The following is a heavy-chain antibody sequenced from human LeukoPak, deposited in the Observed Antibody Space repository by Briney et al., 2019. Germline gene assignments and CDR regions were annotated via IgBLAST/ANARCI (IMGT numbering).Heavy chain of an antibody. D-gene: IGHD2-2*01. CDR3: ARVFIVVVPAATDY. CDR2: ISSSGSTI. J-gene: IGHJ4*02. Sequence: GGSLRLXCAASGFTYSDYYMSWIRRAPGKGLEWVSYISSSGSTIYYADSVKGRFTISRDNAKNSLYLQMNSLRAEDTAVYYCARVFIVVVPAATDYWGQGTLVTVSS. V-gene: IGHV3-11*04. CDR1: GFTYSDYY.